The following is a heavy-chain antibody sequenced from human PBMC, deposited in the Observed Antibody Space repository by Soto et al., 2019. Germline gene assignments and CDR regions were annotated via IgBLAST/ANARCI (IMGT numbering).Heavy chain of an antibody. CDR2: IYYSGST. CDR1: GGSISTITYY. J-gene: IGHJ4*02. Sequence: QPQLQESGPGLVKPSETLSLTCTVSGGSISTITYYWAWIRQPPGKGLEWIGSIYYSGSTYYNPSLKGRVTLSVDTSKNHFSLKMTSVTAADTAVYYCATQATGMAFDYWGQGTLVTASS. V-gene: IGHV4-39*01. D-gene: IGHD5-18*01. CDR3: ATQATGMAFDY.